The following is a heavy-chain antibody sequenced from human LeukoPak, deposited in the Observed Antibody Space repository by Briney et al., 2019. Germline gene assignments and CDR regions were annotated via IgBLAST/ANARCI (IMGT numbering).Heavy chain of an antibody. CDR3: ARGRGIVDY. V-gene: IGHV4-34*01. CDR2: INHSGST. Sequence: PSETLSLTCAVYGGSFSGYYWSWIRQPPGKGLEWIGEINHSGSTNYNPSLKSRVTISVVTSKNQFSLRLSSVTAADTAVYYCARGRGIVDYWGQGTLVTVSS. CDR1: GGSFSGYY. D-gene: IGHD6-13*01. J-gene: IGHJ4*02.